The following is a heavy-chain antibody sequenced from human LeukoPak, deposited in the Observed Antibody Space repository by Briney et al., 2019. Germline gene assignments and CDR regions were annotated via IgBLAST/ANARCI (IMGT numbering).Heavy chain of an antibody. CDR2: INPNSGGT. J-gene: IGHJ5*02. D-gene: IGHD6-19*01. CDR1: GYTFTGYY. Sequence: ASVKVSCKASGYTFTGYYMHWVRQAPGQGLEWMGWINPNSGGTNYAQKFQGRVTMTRDTSISTAYMELSRLRSDDTAVYYRARVRIRSIAVAGTGNNWFDPWGQGTLVTVSS. V-gene: IGHV1-2*02. CDR3: ARVRIRSIAVAGTGNNWFDP.